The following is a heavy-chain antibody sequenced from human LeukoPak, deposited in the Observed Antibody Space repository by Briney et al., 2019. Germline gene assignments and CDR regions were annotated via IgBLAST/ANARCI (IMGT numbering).Heavy chain of an antibody. J-gene: IGHJ4*02. CDR2: IYSGGST. CDR1: GFTVSSNY. CDR3: ARANIVGATRNFDY. D-gene: IGHD1-26*01. Sequence: PGGSLRLSCAASGFTVSSNYMSWVRQAPGKGLEWVSVIYSGGSTYYADSVKGRFTISRDNSKNTLYLQMNSLRAEDTAVYYCARANIVGATRNFDYWGQGTLVTVSS. V-gene: IGHV3-66*01.